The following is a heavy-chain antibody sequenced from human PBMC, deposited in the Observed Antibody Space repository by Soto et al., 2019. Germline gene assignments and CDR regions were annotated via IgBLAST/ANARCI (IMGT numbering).Heavy chain of an antibody. D-gene: IGHD1-26*01. CDR3: ARRCCRMGATAYDY. J-gene: IGHJ4*02. Sequence: QVQLVQSGDEVKKPGASVKVSCKASGYTFTSYYMHWVRQAPGQGLEWMGIINPSGGSTSYVQRFQGRVTMTRDTSTSTVYMELSSLRSEDTAVDYGARRCCRMGATAYDYWGQGTLVTVSS. CDR2: INPSGGST. CDR1: GYTFTSYY. V-gene: IGHV1-46*01.